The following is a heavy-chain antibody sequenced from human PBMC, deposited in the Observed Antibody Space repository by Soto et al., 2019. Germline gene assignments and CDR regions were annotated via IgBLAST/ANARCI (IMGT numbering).Heavy chain of an antibody. CDR3: ARQVFVVVPAARGYYYYYMDV. V-gene: IGHV4-61*08. D-gene: IGHD2-2*01. J-gene: IGHJ6*03. CDR1: GGSISSGDYY. Sequence: PSETLSLTCTVSGGSISSGDYYWSWIRQPPGKGLEGIGYIYYSGSTNYNPSLKSRVTISVDTSKNQFSLKLSSVTAADTAVYYCARQVFVVVPAARGYYYYYMDVWGKGTTVTVSS. CDR2: IYYSGST.